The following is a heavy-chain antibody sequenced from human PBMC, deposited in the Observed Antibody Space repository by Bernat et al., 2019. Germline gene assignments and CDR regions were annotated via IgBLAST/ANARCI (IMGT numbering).Heavy chain of an antibody. J-gene: IGHJ4*02. Sequence: QVQLQQWGAGLLKPSETLSLTCAVYGGSFSGYYWSWIRQPPGKGLEWIGEINHSGSTNYNPSLNSRVTISVDTSKNQFSLKLSSVPAADTAVYYCARGSRSGSYFLTYRGHCHYWGQRTLVTVTS. CDR1: GGSFSGYY. CDR2: INHSGST. CDR3: ARGSRSGSYFLTYRGHCHY. V-gene: IGHV4-34*01. D-gene: IGHD3-10*01.